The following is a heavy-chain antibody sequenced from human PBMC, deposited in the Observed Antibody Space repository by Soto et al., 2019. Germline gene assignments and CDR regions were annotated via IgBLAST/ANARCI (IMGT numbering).Heavy chain of an antibody. CDR3: AGAYDSSGYYPDDAFDI. CDR2: ISSSSSYI. J-gene: IGHJ3*02. V-gene: IGHV3-21*01. CDR1: GFTFSSYS. D-gene: IGHD3-22*01. Sequence: GGSLRLSCAASGFTFSSYSMNWVRQAPGKGLEWVSSISSSSSYIYYADSVKGRFTISRDNAKNSLYLQMNSLRAEDTAVYYCAGAYDSSGYYPDDAFDIWGQGTMVTVSS.